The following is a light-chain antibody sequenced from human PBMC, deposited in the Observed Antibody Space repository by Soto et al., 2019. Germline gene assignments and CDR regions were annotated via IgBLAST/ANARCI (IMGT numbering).Light chain of an antibody. CDR2: EIS. V-gene: IGKV2-24*01. Sequence: DLVMTQTPLSAPVTLGQPASISCRSSQSLVHSDGNTYLSWLQQRPGQPPRLLIYEISKRFSGVXDXXSGRGAGTDFTLKISRVEAEDGGVYYRMQGTQFPCLFGQGTKLEI. J-gene: IGKJ2*01. CDR3: MQGTQFPCL. CDR1: QSLVHSDGNTY.